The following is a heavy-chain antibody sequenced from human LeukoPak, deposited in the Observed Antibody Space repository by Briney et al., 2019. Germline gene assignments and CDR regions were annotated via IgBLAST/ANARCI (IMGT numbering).Heavy chain of an antibody. Sequence: GGSLRLSCAASGFPFSTFWMSWVRQAPGKGLEWVSYINHNGEMIFYPDFVKGRFTISRDNAKNSLYLQMNSLRDEDTAVYYCARDNDWAFHYWGQGTLVTVSS. CDR2: INHNGEMI. CDR1: GFPFSTFW. D-gene: IGHD3-9*01. V-gene: IGHV3-48*02. J-gene: IGHJ4*02. CDR3: ARDNDWAFHY.